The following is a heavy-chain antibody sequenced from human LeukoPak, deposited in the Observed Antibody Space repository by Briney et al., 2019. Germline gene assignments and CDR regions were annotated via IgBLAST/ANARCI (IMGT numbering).Heavy chain of an antibody. CDR2: IIPIFGTA. CDR3: ARDLAGYCTNGVCYDP. Sequence: SVKVSCKASGGTFSSYAISWVRQAPGQGLEWMGGIIPIFGTANYAQKFQGRVTITADESTSTAYMELSSLRSEDTAVYYCARDLAGYCTNGVCYDPWGQGTLVTVSS. D-gene: IGHD2-8*01. CDR1: GGTFSSYA. V-gene: IGHV1-69*13. J-gene: IGHJ5*02.